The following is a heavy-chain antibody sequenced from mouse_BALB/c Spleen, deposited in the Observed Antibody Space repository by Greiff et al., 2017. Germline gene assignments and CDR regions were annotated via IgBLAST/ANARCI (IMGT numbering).Heavy chain of an antibody. CDR1: GFTFSSYG. CDR3: ARGNGNYFAWFAY. Sequence: DVKLVESGGDLVKPGGSLKLSCAASGFTFSSYGMSWVRQTPDKRLEWVATISSGGSYTYYPDSVKGRFTISRDNAKNTLYLQMSSLKSEDTAMYYCARGNGNYFAWFAYWGQGTLVTVSA. J-gene: IGHJ3*01. CDR2: ISSGGSYT. D-gene: IGHD2-1*01. V-gene: IGHV5-6*02.